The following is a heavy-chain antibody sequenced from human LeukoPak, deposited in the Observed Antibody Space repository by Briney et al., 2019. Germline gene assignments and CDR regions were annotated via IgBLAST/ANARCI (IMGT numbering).Heavy chain of an antibody. CDR3: AELGITMIGGV. J-gene: IGHJ6*04. D-gene: IGHD3-10*02. CDR1: GLTFSSYG. Sequence: GGSLRLSCAASGLTFSSYGMYWVRRAPGKGLEWVAFIRYDGSNKYYADSVKGRFTISRDNAKNSLYLQMNSLRAEDTAVYYCAELGITMIGGVWGKGTTVTISS. V-gene: IGHV3-30*02. CDR2: IRYDGSNK.